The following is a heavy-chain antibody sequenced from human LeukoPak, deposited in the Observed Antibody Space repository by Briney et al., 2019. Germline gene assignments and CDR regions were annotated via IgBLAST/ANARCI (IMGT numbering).Heavy chain of an antibody. J-gene: IGHJ4*02. CDR3: ARYGGSGTYFFDY. CDR2: IFYSGNT. D-gene: IGHD3-10*01. CDR1: GGSINTSDYY. V-gene: IGHV4-30-4*08. Sequence: SETLSLTCTVSGGSINTSDYYWTWIRQPPGKGLEWIGYIFYSGNTYYNPSLKSRLIISIDTSQNQFSLKLSSVTAADTAVYYCARYGGSGTYFFDYWGQGTLVTVSS.